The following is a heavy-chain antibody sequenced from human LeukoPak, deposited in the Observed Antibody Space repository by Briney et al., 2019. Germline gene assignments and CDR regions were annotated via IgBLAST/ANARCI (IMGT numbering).Heavy chain of an antibody. D-gene: IGHD3-10*02. CDR2: TYYRSKWYN. CDR3: ARDNITMIGAFDI. Sequence: SQTLSLTCAISGDSVSSNSAAWNRIRQSPSRGLEWLGRTYYRSKWYNDYAVSVKSRVTINPDTSKNQFSLQLNSVTPEDTAVYYCARDNITMIGAFDIWGQGTMVTVSS. J-gene: IGHJ3*02. V-gene: IGHV6-1*01. CDR1: GDSVSSNSAA.